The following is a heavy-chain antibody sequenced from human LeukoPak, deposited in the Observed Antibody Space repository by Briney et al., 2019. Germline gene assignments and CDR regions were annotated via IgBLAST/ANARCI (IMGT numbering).Heavy chain of an antibody. V-gene: IGHV3-7*01. CDR2: IKQDGSEK. CDR3: ARDAGITGTTDLDY. D-gene: IGHD1-7*01. J-gene: IGHJ4*02. Sequence: GGSLRLSCAASGFTFSSYWMSCVRQAPGKGLEWVANIKQDGSEKYYVDSVKGRFTISRDNAKNSLYLQMNSLRAEDTAVYYCARDAGITGTTDLDYWGQGTLVTVSS. CDR1: GFTFSSYW.